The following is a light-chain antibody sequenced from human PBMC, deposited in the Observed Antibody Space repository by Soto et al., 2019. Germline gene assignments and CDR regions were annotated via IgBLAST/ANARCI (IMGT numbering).Light chain of an antibody. Sequence: EIVMTQSPATLSVSPGERATLSCRASQSVSSNLAWYQQKPGQAPRLLIYGASTRATGIPARFSGSGSGTEFTLTISSLQSEDFAVYSCQQYHKWPPYTFGQGTKLEIK. CDR1: QSVSSN. V-gene: IGKV3-15*01. CDR3: QQYHKWPPYT. CDR2: GAS. J-gene: IGKJ2*01.